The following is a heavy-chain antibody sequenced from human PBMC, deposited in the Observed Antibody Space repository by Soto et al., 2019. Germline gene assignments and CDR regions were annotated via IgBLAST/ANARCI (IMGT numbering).Heavy chain of an antibody. V-gene: IGHV3-23*01. D-gene: IGHD4-17*01. CDR2: ISGSGGST. Sequence: PGGSLRLSCAASGFTFSSYAMSWVRQAPGKGLEWVSAISGSGGSTYYADTVKGRFTISRDNSKNTLYLQMNSLRAEDTAVYYCAKARVFMTTVTTHFDYWGQGTLVTVSS. J-gene: IGHJ4*02. CDR1: GFTFSSYA. CDR3: AKARVFMTTVTTHFDY.